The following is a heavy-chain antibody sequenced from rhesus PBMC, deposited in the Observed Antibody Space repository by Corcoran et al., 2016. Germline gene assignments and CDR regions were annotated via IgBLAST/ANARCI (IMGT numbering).Heavy chain of an antibody. CDR3: ARLSYSSWSYFDY. CDR1: GGSISSSNW. V-gene: IGHV4-65*02. D-gene: IGHD6-13*01. J-gene: IGHJ4*01. Sequence: QVQLQESGPGLVKPSETLSRTGPVSGGSISSSNWWSWIRQPPGKGLEWIGNIGGSSGSTYYNPSLKSRVTISKDTSKNQFSLKLSSVTAADTAVYYCARLSYSSWSYFDYWGQGVLVTVSS. CDR2: IGGSSGST.